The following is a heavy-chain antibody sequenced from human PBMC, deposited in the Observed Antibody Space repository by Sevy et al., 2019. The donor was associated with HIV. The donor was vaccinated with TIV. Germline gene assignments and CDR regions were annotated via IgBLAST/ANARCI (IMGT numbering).Heavy chain of an antibody. Sequence: SETLSLTCTVSGGSVSSGSYYWSWIRQPPGKGLEWIGHIYYSGSTNYNPSLKSRVTISVDTSKNQFSLKLSSVTAADTAVYYCARDCSGGSCYSSLFGAFDYWGQGTLVTVSS. D-gene: IGHD2-15*01. CDR1: GGSVSSGSYY. V-gene: IGHV4-61*01. J-gene: IGHJ4*02. CDR3: ARDCSGGSCYSSLFGAFDY. CDR2: IYYSGST.